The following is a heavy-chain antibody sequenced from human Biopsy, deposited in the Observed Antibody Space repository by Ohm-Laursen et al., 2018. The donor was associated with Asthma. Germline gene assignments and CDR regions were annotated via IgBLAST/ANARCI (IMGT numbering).Heavy chain of an antibody. V-gene: IGHV3-30*19. CDR1: RFTYV. D-gene: IGHD6-19*01. J-gene: IGHJ4*02. Sequence: SLRLSCAASRFTYVMHWVRQAPGKGLEWDAVISYDGSSIYYADSVKGRFTISRDNSKNTLSLQMNSLTAEDTAVYYCAREGVAGTHIEDWGQGTLVTVSS. CDR3: AREGVAGTHIED. CDR2: ISYDGSSI.